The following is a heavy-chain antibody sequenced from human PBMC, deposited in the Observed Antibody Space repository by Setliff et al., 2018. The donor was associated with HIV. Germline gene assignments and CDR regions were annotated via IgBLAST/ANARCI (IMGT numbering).Heavy chain of an antibody. D-gene: IGHD6-19*01. CDR2: IHHSGTA. Sequence: PSETLSLTCTVSGGSITRTPYYWGWIRQPPGKGLEWIGSIHHSGTAYDNPSLKSRVTISVDTSRDQFSLQLTSVTAADTAVYYCARETRRGGWDEGYFDYWGQGTLVTVSS. J-gene: IGHJ4*02. CDR1: GGSITRTPYY. CDR3: ARETRRGGWDEGYFDY. V-gene: IGHV4-39*07.